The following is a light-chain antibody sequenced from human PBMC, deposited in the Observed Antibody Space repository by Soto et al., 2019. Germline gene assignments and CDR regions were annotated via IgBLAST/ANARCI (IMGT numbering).Light chain of an antibody. Sequence: EIVLTQSPATLSLSPGERATLSCRASQSVSSFLAWYQQKPGQAPRLLISDASNRATGIPARFSGSGSGTDFTLTISSLEPEDCAGYYWQQRGNGPQTFGQGTKVEIK. CDR3: QQRGNGPQT. J-gene: IGKJ1*01. V-gene: IGKV3-11*01. CDR2: DAS. CDR1: QSVSSF.